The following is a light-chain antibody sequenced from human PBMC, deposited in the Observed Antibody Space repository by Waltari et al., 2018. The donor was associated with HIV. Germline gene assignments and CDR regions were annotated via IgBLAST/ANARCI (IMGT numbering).Light chain of an antibody. CDR2: VNSDGSH. J-gene: IGLJ1*01. Sequence: QLVLTQSPSASASLGASVMLTCTLRSGHSSSAIAWHQQQPEKGPRFLMKVNSDGSHKKGDGIPDRFSGSSSGAERYLIISSLQSEDEADYYCQTWGTGIHVFGTGTKVTVL. CDR1: SGHSSSA. CDR3: QTWGTGIHV. V-gene: IGLV4-69*01.